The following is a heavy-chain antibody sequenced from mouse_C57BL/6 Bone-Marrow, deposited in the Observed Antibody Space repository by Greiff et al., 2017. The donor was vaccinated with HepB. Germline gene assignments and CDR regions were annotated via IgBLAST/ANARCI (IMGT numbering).Heavy chain of an antibody. CDR1: GFSFNTYA. J-gene: IGHJ4*01. CDR2: IRSKSNNYAT. Sequence: EVKLVESGGGLVQPKGSLKLSCAASGFSFNTYAMNWVRQAPGKGLEWVARIRSKSNNYATYYADSVKDRFTISRDDSESMLYLQMNNLKTEDTAMYYCVRGGLRRPHYYAMDYWGQGTSVTVSS. CDR3: VRGGLRRPHYYAMDY. D-gene: IGHD2-2*01. V-gene: IGHV10-1*01.